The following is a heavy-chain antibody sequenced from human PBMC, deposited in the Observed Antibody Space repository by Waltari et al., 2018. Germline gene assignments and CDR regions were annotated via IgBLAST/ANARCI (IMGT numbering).Heavy chain of an antibody. CDR1: GFTLTNYG. CDR2: MSRCGAVT. J-gene: IGHJ5*02. CDR3: MARGDP. D-gene: IGHD3-10*01. Sequence: EVLLLETGGGLVQRVGAVRLCCAASGFTLTNYGLSWVRHAPGKGLECVSAMSRCGAVTYYADSVKGRFTISRDSSKNTLYLQMKRLRAEDTAVYYCMARGDPRDKGTLVTVSS. V-gene: IGHV3-23*01.